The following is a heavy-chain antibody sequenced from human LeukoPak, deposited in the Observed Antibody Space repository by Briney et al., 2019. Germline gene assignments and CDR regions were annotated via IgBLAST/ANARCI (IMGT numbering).Heavy chain of an antibody. D-gene: IGHD7-27*01. CDR1: GFTFTSYG. CDR2: IYNDGTT. J-gene: IGHJ4*02. CDR3: TKTGGPWD. V-gene: IGHV3-53*01. Sequence: SGGSLRLSCVASGFTFTSYGMSWVRQAPGKGLEWVSVIYNDGTTYYADSVKGRFTISRDNPKNTLYLQMNALRAEDTAVYYCTKTGGPWDWGQGTLVTVSS.